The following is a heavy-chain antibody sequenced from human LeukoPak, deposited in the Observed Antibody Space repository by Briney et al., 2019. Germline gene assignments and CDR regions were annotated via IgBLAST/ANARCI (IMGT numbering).Heavy chain of an antibody. D-gene: IGHD6-19*01. CDR3: ARLAAGIAVAGIDY. CDR1: GGSISSFY. Sequence: SVTLSLTCTVSGGSISSFYWSWIRQPPGKGLEWIGYIYYSGSTNYNPSLKSRVTISVDTSKNQFSLKLSSVTAADTAVYYCARLAAGIAVAGIDYWGQGTLVTVSS. CDR2: IYYSGST. J-gene: IGHJ4*02. V-gene: IGHV4-59*08.